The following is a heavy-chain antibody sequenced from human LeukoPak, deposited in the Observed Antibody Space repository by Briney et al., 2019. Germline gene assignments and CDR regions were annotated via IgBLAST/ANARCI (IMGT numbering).Heavy chain of an antibody. J-gene: IGHJ1*01. D-gene: IGHD4-23*01. CDR3: ARYLDYGGNSRVFQH. Sequence: SETLSLTCTVSGYSISSGFYWGWIRQPPGKGLEWIGSIYHRGSTNYNPSLKSRVTISIDTSKNQFSLKLSSVTAADTAFYYCARYLDYGGNSRVFQHWGQGTLVTVSS. CDR2: IYHRGST. V-gene: IGHV4-38-2*02. CDR1: GYSISSGFY.